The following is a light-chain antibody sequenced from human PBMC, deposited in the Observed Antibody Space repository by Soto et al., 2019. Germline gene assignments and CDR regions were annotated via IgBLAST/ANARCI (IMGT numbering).Light chain of an antibody. V-gene: IGKV1-5*01. Sequence: DIQMTQSPSTLSASVGDRVTITCRASQSISNRLAWYQQKPGKAPNLLMYDASTLESGVPSRFSGSGSGTDFTLTISSLQPDEFATYFCQKYNSYSRTVGQGTKVDIK. CDR3: QKYNSYSRT. CDR2: DAS. J-gene: IGKJ1*01. CDR1: QSISNR.